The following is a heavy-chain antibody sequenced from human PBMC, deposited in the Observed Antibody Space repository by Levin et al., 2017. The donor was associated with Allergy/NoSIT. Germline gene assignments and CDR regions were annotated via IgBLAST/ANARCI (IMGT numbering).Heavy chain of an antibody. CDR1: GFSLSTSGMC. CDR3: ARTSTVERAFDV. Sequence: SGPTLVKPTQTPTLTCTFSGFSLSTSGMCVTWIRQPPGKALEWLALIDWEDDKYFNSSLKTRLTISKDSSKNQVVLTMANVDPVDTATYYCARTSTVERAFDVWGQGTVVTVSS. D-gene: IGHD1-1*01. J-gene: IGHJ3*01. V-gene: IGHV2-70*13. CDR2: IDWEDDK.